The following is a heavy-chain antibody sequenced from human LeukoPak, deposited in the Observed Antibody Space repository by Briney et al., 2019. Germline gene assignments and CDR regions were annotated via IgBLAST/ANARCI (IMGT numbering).Heavy chain of an antibody. Sequence: GGSLRLSGAASGFTFSTYAMSWVRQAPGKGLEWVSGMYGSGGSTYYADSVKGRFTISRDNSKNTLYLQMNSLRAEDTAIYYCAKDYGVPYWCFDLWGRGTLVTVSS. V-gene: IGHV3-23*01. CDR2: MYGSGGST. CDR3: AKDYGVPYWCFDL. J-gene: IGHJ2*01. D-gene: IGHD4-17*01. CDR1: GFTFSTYA.